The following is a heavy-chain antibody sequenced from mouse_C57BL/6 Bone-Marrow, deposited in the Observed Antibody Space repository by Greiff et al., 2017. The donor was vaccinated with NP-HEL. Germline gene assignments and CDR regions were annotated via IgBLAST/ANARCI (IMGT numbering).Heavy chain of an antibody. J-gene: IGHJ1*03. CDR3: ARSGYDGYYVWYFDV. Sequence: VQLQQSGPELVKPGASVKISCKASGYTFTDYYMNWVKQSHGKSLEWIGDINPNNGGTSYNQKFKGKATLTVDKASSTAYMEIRSLTSEDSAVYYCARSGYDGYYVWYFDVWGTGTTVTVSS. CDR1: GYTFTDYY. CDR2: INPNNGGT. V-gene: IGHV1-26*01. D-gene: IGHD2-3*01.